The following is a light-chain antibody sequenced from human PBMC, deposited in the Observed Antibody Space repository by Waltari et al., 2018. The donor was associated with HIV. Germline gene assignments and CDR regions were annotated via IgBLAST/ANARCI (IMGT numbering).Light chain of an antibody. CDR1: NNYNH. V-gene: IGLV2-23*02. J-gene: IGLJ2*01. Sequence: QSALTQPASVSGSPGQSITISCSGTNNYNHASWYHQYPGKAPKLLLYDVSKRPSGVSNRFSGSKSGNTASLTISGLQAEDEGDYHCCSYAGGSTLVFGGGTKLTVL. CDR3: CSYAGGSTLV. CDR2: DVS.